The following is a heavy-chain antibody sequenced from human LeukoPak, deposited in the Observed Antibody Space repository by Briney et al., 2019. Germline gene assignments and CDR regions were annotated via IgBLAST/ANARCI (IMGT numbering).Heavy chain of an antibody. CDR2: IYYSGST. CDR1: GGSISSSSYY. Sequence: SETLSLTCTVSGGSISSSSYYWSWNRQPPGKGLEWIGYIYYSGSTNYNPSLKSRVTISVDTSKNQFSLKLSSVTAADTAVYYCVRRHYGMDVWGQGTTVTVSS. V-gene: IGHV4-61*05. CDR3: VRRHYGMDV. J-gene: IGHJ6*02.